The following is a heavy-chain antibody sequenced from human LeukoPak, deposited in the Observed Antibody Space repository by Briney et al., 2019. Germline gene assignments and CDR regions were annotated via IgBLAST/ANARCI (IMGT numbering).Heavy chain of an antibody. D-gene: IGHD3-3*01. CDR3: ATVRFLEWLLLDY. CDR1: GYTLTELS. CDR2: FDPEDGET. V-gene: IGHV1-24*01. J-gene: IGHJ4*02. Sequence: ASVTVSCKVSGYTLTELSMHWVRQAPGKGLEWMGGFDPEDGETIYAQKFQGRVTMTEDTSTDTAYMGLSSLRSEDTAVYYCATVRFLEWLLLDYWGQGTLVTVSS.